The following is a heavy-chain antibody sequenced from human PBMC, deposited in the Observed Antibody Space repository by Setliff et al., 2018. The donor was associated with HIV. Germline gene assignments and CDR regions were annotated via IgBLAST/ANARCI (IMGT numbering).Heavy chain of an antibody. CDR3: ATRPRIAARPFDY. CDR2: IFHSGDT. J-gene: IGHJ4*02. V-gene: IGHV4-31*03. CDR1: GVSVGSGDYY. Sequence: SETLSLTCSVSGVSVGSGDYYWHWSRQHPEKALEWIGYIFHSGDTYYNPSLKSRISMSVDTSKNQFSLELTSLTAADTAVYYCATRPRIAARPFDYWGQGMLVTVSS. D-gene: IGHD6-6*01.